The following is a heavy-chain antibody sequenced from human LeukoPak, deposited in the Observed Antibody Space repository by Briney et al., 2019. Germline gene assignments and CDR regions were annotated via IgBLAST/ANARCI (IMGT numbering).Heavy chain of an antibody. CDR1: GFTFSSYS. J-gene: IGHJ4*02. D-gene: IGHD1-26*01. CDR2: INDDETST. CDR3: ATTGSGSYYDY. Sequence: GGSLRLSCAASGFTFSSYSMNWVRQAPGKGLEWVSRINDDETSTTYAESVKGRFTISRDNAKNTLFLQMNSLRAEDTAVYYCATTGSGSYYDYWGQGTLVTVSS. V-gene: IGHV3-74*01.